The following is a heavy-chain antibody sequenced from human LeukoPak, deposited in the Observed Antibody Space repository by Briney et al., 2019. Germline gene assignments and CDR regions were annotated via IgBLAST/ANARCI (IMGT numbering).Heavy chain of an antibody. CDR2: IYYSGST. V-gene: IGHV4-59*01. J-gene: IGHJ5*02. D-gene: IGHD3-3*01. CDR1: GGSISSYY. CDR3: ARRVRYDFWSGYGHNWFDP. Sequence: SETLSLTCTVSGGSISSYYWSWIRQPPGKGLEWIGYIYYSGSTNYNPSLKSRVTISVDTSENQFPLKPSSVTAADTAVYYCARRVRYDFWSGYGHNWFDPWGQGTLVTVSS.